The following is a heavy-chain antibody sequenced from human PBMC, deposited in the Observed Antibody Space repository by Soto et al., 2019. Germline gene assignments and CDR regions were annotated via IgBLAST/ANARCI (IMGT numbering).Heavy chain of an antibody. CDR1: GYTFTSYG. V-gene: IGHV1-18*01. D-gene: IGHD2-15*01. J-gene: IGHJ4*02. CDR3: ARTGYCSGGSCYSDLGYFDY. CDR2: ISAYNGNT. Sequence: AASVKVSCKASGYTFTSYGISWVRQAPGQGLEWMGWISAYNGNTNYAQKLQGRVTMTTDTSTSTAYMELRSLRSDDTAVYYCARTGYCSGGSCYSDLGYFDYWGQGTLVTVSS.